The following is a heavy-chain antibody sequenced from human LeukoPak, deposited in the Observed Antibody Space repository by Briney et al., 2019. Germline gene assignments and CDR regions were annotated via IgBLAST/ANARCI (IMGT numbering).Heavy chain of an antibody. CDR3: ASSSIWSGYLYYYYMDV. CDR2: IYYSGST. Sequence: SETLSLTCTVSGGSISSYYWSWIRQPPGKGLEWIGYIYYSGSTNYNPSLKSRVTISVDTSKNQFSLKLSSVTAADTAVYYCASSSIWSGYLYYYYMDVWGKGTTVTVSS. J-gene: IGHJ6*03. V-gene: IGHV4-59*01. D-gene: IGHD3-3*01. CDR1: GGSISSYY.